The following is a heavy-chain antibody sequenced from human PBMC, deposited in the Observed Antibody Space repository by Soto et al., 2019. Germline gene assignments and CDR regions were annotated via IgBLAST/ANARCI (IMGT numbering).Heavy chain of an antibody. D-gene: IGHD7-27*01. J-gene: IGHJ6*02. CDR3: ARTSQLGFYYYGMDV. CDR1: GGSISGYY. Sequence: SETLSLTCTVSGGSISGYYWSWIRQPPGKGLQWIGYIYYSGSTNYNPSLKSRVTISVDTSKNQFFLKLSSVTAADTAVYYCARTSQLGFYYYGMDVWGQGTTVTVSS. CDR2: IYYSGST. V-gene: IGHV4-59*01.